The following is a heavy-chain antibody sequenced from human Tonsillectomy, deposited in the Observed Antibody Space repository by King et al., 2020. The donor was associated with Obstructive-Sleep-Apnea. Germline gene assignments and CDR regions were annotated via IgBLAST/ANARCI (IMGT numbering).Heavy chain of an antibody. V-gene: IGHV5-51*01. CDR1: GYSFTSYW. J-gene: IGHJ4*02. D-gene: IGHD3-10*01. Sequence: EWQLVQSGAEVKKPGESLKISCKGSGYSFTSYWIGWVRQMPGKGLEWMGIIYPGDSGTRYSPSFQGQATIPADKSITTAYLQWSRLKAPVTAMYYCARHTPTRGSYYPKHDYWGQGTLVTVSS. CDR2: IYPGDSGT. CDR3: ARHTPTRGSYYPKHDY.